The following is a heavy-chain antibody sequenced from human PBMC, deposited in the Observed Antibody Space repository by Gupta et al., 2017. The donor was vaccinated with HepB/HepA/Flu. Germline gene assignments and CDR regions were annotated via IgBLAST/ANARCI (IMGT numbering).Heavy chain of an antibody. V-gene: IGHV3-48*03. CDR3: ARALKYYYGSGSYNGMDV. Sequence: EVQLVESGGGLVQPGGSLRLSCAASGFTFSSYEMNWVRQAPGKGLEWVSYISSSGSTIYYADSVKGRGTISRDNAKNSLYLQMNSLRAEDTAVYYCARALKYYYGSGSYNGMDVWGQGTTVTVSS. CDR2: ISSSGSTI. J-gene: IGHJ6*02. D-gene: IGHD3-10*01. CDR1: GFTFSSYE.